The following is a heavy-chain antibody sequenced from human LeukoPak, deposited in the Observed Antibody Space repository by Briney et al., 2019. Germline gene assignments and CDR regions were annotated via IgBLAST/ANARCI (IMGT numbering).Heavy chain of an antibody. V-gene: IGHV3-7*03. CDR3: AKGTHSSSWHWYDP. CDR1: GFTFSNYW. CDR2: IKPDGSEK. J-gene: IGHJ5*02. D-gene: IGHD6-13*01. Sequence: GGSLRLSCAASGFTFSNYWMSWVRQAPGKGLEWVASIKPDGSEKYYVDSVKGRVTISRDNAKNTLYLQMNSLRAEDTAVYYCAKGTHSSSWHWYDPWGQGTLVTVSS.